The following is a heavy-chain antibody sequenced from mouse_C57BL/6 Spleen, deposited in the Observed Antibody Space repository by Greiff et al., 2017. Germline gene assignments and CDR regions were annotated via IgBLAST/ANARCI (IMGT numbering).Heavy chain of an antibody. J-gene: IGHJ3*01. D-gene: IGHD2-3*01. CDR1: GYTFTSYW. CDR2: IHPNSGST. CDR3: AREHDGYLPFAY. Sequence: QVQLQQPGAELVKPGASVKLSCKASGYTFTSYWMHWVKQRPGQGLEWIGMIHPNSGSTNYNEKFKSKATLTVDKSSSTAYMQLSSLTSEDSAVYYCAREHDGYLPFAYWGQGTLVTVSA. V-gene: IGHV1-64*01.